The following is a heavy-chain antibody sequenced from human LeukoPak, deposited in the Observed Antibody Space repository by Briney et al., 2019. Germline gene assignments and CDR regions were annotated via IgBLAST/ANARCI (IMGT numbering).Heavy chain of an antibody. D-gene: IGHD3-3*01. V-gene: IGHV3-21*01. J-gene: IGHJ6*03. CDR2: ISSSSGYI. CDR3: ARDAGMRRSITIFGVGPRYYYYMDV. Sequence: PGGSLRLSCAASGFTFSSYSMNWVRQAPGKGLEWVSSISSSSGYIYYADSVKGRFTISRDNAKNSLYLQMNSLRAEDTAVYYCARDAGMRRSITIFGVGPRYYYYMDVWGKGTTVTVSS. CDR1: GFTFSSYS.